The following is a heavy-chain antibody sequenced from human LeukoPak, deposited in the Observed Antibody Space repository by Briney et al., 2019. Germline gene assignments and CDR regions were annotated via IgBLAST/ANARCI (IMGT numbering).Heavy chain of an antibody. CDR3: AKVKSGATTYYYYYGMDV. J-gene: IGHJ6*02. D-gene: IGHD1-26*01. V-gene: IGHV3-30*18. CDR1: GFTFSSYG. Sequence: PGGSLRLSCAASGFTFSSYGMNWVRRAPGKGLEWVAVISYDGSNKYYADSVKGRFTISRDNSKNTLYLQMNSLRAEDTAVYYCAKVKSGATTYYYYYGMDVWGQGTTVTVSS. CDR2: ISYDGSNK.